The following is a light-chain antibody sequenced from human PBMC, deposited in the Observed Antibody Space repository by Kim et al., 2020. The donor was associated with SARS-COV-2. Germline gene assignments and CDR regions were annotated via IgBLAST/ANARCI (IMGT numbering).Light chain of an antibody. Sequence: ASVGDRDTTTRGGSEDIRNGLGSYKRKPERAPKRLIYSTSSLQSGVPSRFSGSGSGTESTLTISSLQPENFATYFCLQHNTYPITFGQGTRLEIK. V-gene: IGKV1-17*01. J-gene: IGKJ5*01. CDR2: STS. CDR3: LQHNTYPIT. CDR1: EDIRNG.